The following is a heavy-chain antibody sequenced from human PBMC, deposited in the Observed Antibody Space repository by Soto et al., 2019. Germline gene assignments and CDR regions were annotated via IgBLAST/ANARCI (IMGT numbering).Heavy chain of an antibody. D-gene: IGHD4-17*01. CDR1: GGSISSYY. Sequence: SSETLSLTCTVSGGSISSYYWSWIRQPPGKGLEWIGYIYYSGSTNYNPSLKSRVTISVDTSKNQFSLKLSSVTAADTAVHYCARATVTTDYYYYGMDVWGQGTTVTVSS. CDR2: IYYSGST. J-gene: IGHJ6*02. V-gene: IGHV4-59*01. CDR3: ARATVTTDYYYYGMDV.